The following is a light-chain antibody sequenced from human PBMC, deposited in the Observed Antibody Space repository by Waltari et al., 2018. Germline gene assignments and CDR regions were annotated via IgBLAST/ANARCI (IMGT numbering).Light chain of an antibody. CDR3: QQYYSTPQT. J-gene: IGKJ1*01. Sequence: DIVMTKSPDSLAVSLGERATINCHSSQSVLYSSNNKNYLAWYQQKPGQPPKLLIYWASTRESGVPDRVSGSGSGTDFTLTISSLQAEDVAVYYCQQYYSTPQTFGQGTKVEIK. CDR1: QSVLYSSNNKNY. V-gene: IGKV4-1*01. CDR2: WAS.